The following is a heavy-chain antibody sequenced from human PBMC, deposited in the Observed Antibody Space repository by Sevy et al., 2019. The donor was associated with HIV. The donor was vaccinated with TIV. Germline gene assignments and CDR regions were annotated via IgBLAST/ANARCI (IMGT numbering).Heavy chain of an antibody. V-gene: IGHV1-2*02. CDR1: GYTFSDSGYY. Sequence: ASVKVSCKASGYTFSDSGYYVHWVRQAPGQGLEWMGWINPKSGATNYAQKFQGRVTMTRETSVSTANMELNRLTSDETAVYYRARESYDFWTGPVDYDYGMDVWGQGTTVTVSS. J-gene: IGHJ6*02. D-gene: IGHD3-3*01. CDR3: ARESYDFWTGPVDYDYGMDV. CDR2: INPKSGAT.